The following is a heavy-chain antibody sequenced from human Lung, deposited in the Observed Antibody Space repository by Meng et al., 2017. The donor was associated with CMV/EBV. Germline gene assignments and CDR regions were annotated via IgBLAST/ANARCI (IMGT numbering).Heavy chain of an antibody. J-gene: IGHJ4*02. CDR2: INTSGTT. CDR3: ARAEADTGNFDY. CDR1: GGSSSSYY. D-gene: IGHD6-19*01. V-gene: IGHV4-4*07. Sequence: GPLQEAGPGLVKPSETLSLSCTVAGGSSSSYYWCWIRQPAGKGLEWIGRINTSGTTIYNPSLKSRLTLSLDTSKNQFSLKLNSVTAADTAVYYCARAEADTGNFDYWGQGTLVTVSS.